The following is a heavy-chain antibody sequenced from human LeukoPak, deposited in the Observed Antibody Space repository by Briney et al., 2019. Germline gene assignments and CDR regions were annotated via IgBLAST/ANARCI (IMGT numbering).Heavy chain of an antibody. Sequence: SEPLSLTCTVYGGSISSSRYYWGWIRQPPGKGLEWIVSIYYSGSTYYNPSLKSRVTISVETSKNQFSLKLRSVTAADTAVYYCASGYDSSAYQPFIDYWGQGTLVTVYS. CDR2: IYYSGST. J-gene: IGHJ4*02. CDR3: ASGYDSSAYQPFIDY. D-gene: IGHD3-22*01. V-gene: IGHV4-39*01. CDR1: GGSISSSRYY.